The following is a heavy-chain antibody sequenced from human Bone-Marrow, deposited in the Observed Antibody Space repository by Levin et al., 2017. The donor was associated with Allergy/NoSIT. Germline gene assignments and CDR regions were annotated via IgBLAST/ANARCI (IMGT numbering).Heavy chain of an antibody. D-gene: IGHD1-26*01. CDR1: GFTFNRSA. V-gene: IGHV3-23*01. Sequence: LSLTCAASGFTFNRSAMTWVRQAPGEGLEWVSGISADGGSTYYADSVKGRFTISRDNSRNTVYLQMNSLRGEDTASYYCSGYFYYHYGMDVWGQGTTVAVSS. J-gene: IGHJ6*02. CDR2: ISADGGST. CDR3: SGYFYYHYGMDV.